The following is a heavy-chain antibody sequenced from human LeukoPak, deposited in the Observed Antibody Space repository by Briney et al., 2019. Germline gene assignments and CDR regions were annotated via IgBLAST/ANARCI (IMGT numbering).Heavy chain of an antibody. CDR3: ARDDDWADDAFDI. CDR2: MNPNSGNT. CDR1: GYTFTSYD. J-gene: IGHJ3*02. Sequence: ASVKVSCKASGYTFTSYDINWVRQATGQGLEWMGWMNPNSGNTGYAQKFQGRVTMTEDTSTDTAYMELSSLRSEDTAVYYCARDDDWADDAFDIWGQGTMVTVSS. V-gene: IGHV1-8*02. D-gene: IGHD3-9*01.